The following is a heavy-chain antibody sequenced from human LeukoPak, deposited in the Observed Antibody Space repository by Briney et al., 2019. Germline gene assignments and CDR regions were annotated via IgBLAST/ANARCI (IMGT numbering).Heavy chain of an antibody. V-gene: IGHV3-23*05. D-gene: IGHD3-10*01. CDR3: ARDYKADF. Sequence: GGSLRLSCATSGFTFSTYAMTWVRQAPGKGLEWVSAIDIYATKTNYADSVKGRFTVSRDNSKNTLYLQMNSLRGEDTAIYYCARDYKADFWGQGTLVTVSS. CDR1: GFTFSTYA. J-gene: IGHJ4*02. CDR2: IDIYATKT.